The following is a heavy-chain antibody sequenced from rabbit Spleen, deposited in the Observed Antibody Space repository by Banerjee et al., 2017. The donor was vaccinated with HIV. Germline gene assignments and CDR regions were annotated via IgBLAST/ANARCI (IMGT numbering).Heavy chain of an antibody. CDR2: ILTGGGNT. Sequence: QEQLEESGGDLVKPEGSLTLTCTASGFSFSSSYWICWVRQAPGKGLEWIGCILTGGGNTYYANWAKGRFTISKASSTTVTLQMTSLTAADTATYFCARDLVGVIGWNFYLWGPGTLVTVS. CDR1: GFSFSSSYW. D-gene: IGHD1-1*01. J-gene: IGHJ4*01. V-gene: IGHV1S45*01. CDR3: ARDLVGVIGWNFYL.